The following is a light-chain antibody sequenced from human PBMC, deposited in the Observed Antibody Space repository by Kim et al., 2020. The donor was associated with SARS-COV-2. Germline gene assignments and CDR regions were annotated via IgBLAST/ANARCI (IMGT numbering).Light chain of an antibody. CDR2: GAS. J-gene: IGKJ1*01. V-gene: IGKV3-20*01. CDR1: QSVSSSY. CDR3: QQHGSSPRT. Sequence: EIVLTQSPGTLSLSPGERATLSCRASQSVSSSYLAWYQQKPGQAPRLLMYGASRRATGIPDRFSGSGSGTDFTLTISRLEPEDFAVYYCQQHGSSPRTFGQGTKVDIK.